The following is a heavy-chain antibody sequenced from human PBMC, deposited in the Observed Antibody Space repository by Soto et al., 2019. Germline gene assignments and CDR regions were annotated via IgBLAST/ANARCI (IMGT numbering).Heavy chain of an antibody. J-gene: IGHJ5*02. CDR1: GFTFSTYW. V-gene: IGHV3-7*01. CDR3: ARDRSCEDYDFWSGYCRREWSNWFDP. Sequence: EVQLVESGGGLVQPGGSLRLSCAASGFTFSTYWMTWVRQAPGKGLEWVANIKPDGSEKYYVDSVQGRFTISRDNAKNSLYLQMNSLRAEDTAVYYCARDRSCEDYDFWSGYCRREWSNWFDPWGQGTLVTVSS. CDR2: IKPDGSEK. D-gene: IGHD3-3*01.